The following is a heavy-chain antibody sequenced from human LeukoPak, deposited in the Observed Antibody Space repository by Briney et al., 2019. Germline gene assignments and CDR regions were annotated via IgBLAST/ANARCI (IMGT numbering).Heavy chain of an antibody. CDR1: GYTFTSYY. CDR3: AKGRKLGWLYVSYFDY. D-gene: IGHD5-24*01. J-gene: IGHJ4*02. V-gene: IGHV1-46*01. Sequence: ASVKVSCKASGYTFTSYYMHWVRQAPGQGLEWMGIINPSGGSTSYAQKFQGRVTMTRDTSTSTVYMELSSLRSEDTAVYYCAKGRKLGWLYVSYFDYWGQGTLVTVSS. CDR2: INPSGGST.